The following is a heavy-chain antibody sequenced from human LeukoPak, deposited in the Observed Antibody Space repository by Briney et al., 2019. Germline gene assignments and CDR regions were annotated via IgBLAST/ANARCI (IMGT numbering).Heavy chain of an antibody. V-gene: IGHV1-8*03. Sequence: ASVKVSCKASGYTFTSYDISWVRQATGQGLEWMGWMNPNSGNTGYAQKFQGRVTITRNTSISTAYMELSSLRSEDTAVYYCARAGRDGYFFDYWGQGTLVTVSS. CDR2: MNPNSGNT. CDR3: ARAGRDGYFFDY. J-gene: IGHJ4*02. D-gene: IGHD5-24*01. CDR1: GYTFTSYD.